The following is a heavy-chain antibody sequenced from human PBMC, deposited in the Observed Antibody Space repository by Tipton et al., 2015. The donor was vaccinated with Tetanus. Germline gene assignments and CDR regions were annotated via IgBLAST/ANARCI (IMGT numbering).Heavy chain of an antibody. CDR2: IYYSGNT. CDR3: ARRIVGVTSVAFDI. V-gene: IGHV4-31*03. CDR1: GGSISSGGYY. J-gene: IGHJ3*02. Sequence: LRLSCTVSGGSISSGGYYWNWIRQHPGKGLEWIGYIYYSGNTYYNPSLKSRVTISVDTSKNQVSLKLSSVTAGDTAVYYCARRIVGVTSVAFDIWGQGTMVTVSS. D-gene: IGHD1-26*01.